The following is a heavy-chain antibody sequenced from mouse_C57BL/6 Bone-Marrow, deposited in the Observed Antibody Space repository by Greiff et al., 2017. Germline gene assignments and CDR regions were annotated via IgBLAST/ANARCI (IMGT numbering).Heavy chain of an antibody. J-gene: IGHJ3*01. CDR3: ARDLYYGNYSFAY. D-gene: IGHD2-1*01. CDR2: INPGSGGT. V-gene: IGHV1-54*01. Sequence: QVQLQQSGAELVRPGTSVKVSCKASGYAFTNYLIEWVKQRPGQGLEWIGVINPGSGGTNYNEKFKGKATLTADKSSSTAYMQLSSLTSEDSAVYFCARDLYYGNYSFAYWGQGTLVTVSA. CDR1: GYAFTNYL.